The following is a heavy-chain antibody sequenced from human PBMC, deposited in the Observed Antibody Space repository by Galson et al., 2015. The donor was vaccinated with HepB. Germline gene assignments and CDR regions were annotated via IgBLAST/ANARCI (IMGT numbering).Heavy chain of an antibody. CDR3: VSDRLHSFDY. Sequence: SVKVSCKASGYTFTSNGISWVRQAPGQGLEWMGWISTRSGNTNYAQRLQGRVTMTTDTSTSTAYMELRRLRSDDTAIYYCVSDRLHSFDYWGQGTLVTVSS. CDR1: GYTFTSNG. V-gene: IGHV1-18*04. J-gene: IGHJ4*02. CDR2: ISTRSGNT.